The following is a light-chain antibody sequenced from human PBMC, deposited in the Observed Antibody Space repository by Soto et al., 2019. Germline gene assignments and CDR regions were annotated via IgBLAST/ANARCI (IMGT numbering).Light chain of an antibody. Sequence: DIQMTQSPSSLSASVGDRVTITCRPSRSINSYANWYQQSPGKAPKLLIYATSNLQSGVPSRFSGSESATDFTLTIASLQPEDSATYYCQQAYKTPYTFGQGTKLESK. J-gene: IGKJ2*01. CDR1: RSINSY. CDR3: QQAYKTPYT. V-gene: IGKV1-39*01. CDR2: ATS.